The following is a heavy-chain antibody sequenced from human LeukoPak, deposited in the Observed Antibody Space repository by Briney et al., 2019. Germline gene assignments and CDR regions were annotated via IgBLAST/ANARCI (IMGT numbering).Heavy chain of an antibody. Sequence: GGSLRLSCTASGFTFDDYAMHWVRQAPGKGLEWVSGISWNSGSIGYADSVKGRFTISRDNAKNSLYLQMNSLRAEDMALYYCAKGIRGVIIPYYFDYWGQGTLVTVSS. D-gene: IGHD3-10*01. CDR3: AKGIRGVIIPYYFDY. J-gene: IGHJ4*02. CDR2: ISWNSGSI. CDR1: GFTFDDYA. V-gene: IGHV3-9*03.